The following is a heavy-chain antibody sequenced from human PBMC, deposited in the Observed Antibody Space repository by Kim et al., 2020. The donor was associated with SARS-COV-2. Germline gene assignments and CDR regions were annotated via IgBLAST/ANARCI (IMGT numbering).Heavy chain of an antibody. V-gene: IGHV3-48*03. CDR2: ISSSGSTI. CDR1: GFTFSSYE. Sequence: GGSLRLSCAASGFTFSSYEMNWVRQAPGKGLEWVSYISSSGSTIFYADSVKGRFTISRDNAENSLYLQMNSLRAEDTAVYYCARDPLGLNNYGEGAFDYWGQGTLVTVSS. J-gene: IGHJ4*02. CDR3: ARDPLGLNNYGEGAFDY. D-gene: IGHD5-18*01.